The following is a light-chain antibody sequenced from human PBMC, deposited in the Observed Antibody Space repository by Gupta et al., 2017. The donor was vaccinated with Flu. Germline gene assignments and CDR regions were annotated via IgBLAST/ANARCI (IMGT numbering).Light chain of an antibody. CDR3: QSYDSSLNAVL. CDR2: ANT. J-gene: IGLJ2*01. Sequence: QSVLTQPPSVSGAPGQRVTISCTGSSSNIGSHYDVHWYQQLPGTPPKLLIFANTKRPSGVPDRLSGSKSGTSASLVITGLQAEDEAVYYCQSYDSSLNAVLVGGGTKLTVL. V-gene: IGLV1-40*01. CDR1: SSNIGSHYD.